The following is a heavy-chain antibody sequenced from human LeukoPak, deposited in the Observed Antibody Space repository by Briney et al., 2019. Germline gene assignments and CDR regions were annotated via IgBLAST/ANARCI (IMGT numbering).Heavy chain of an antibody. Sequence: ASVNVSCKASGYTFTAYYMHWVRQAPGQGLEWMGWINPNSGGTNYAQKFQGRVTMTRDTSISTADMELSRLRSDDRAMYSCARDGDDYVWGSYRYNWFDPWGQGTLVTVSS. CDR1: GYTFTAYY. J-gene: IGHJ5*02. CDR3: ARDGDDYVWGSYRYNWFDP. V-gene: IGHV1-2*02. D-gene: IGHD3-16*02. CDR2: INPNSGGT.